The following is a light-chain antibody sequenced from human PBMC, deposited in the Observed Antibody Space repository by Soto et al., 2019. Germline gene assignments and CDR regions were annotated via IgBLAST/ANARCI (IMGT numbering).Light chain of an antibody. V-gene: IGKV3-15*01. CDR2: GAS. Sequence: EIVMTQSPATLSVSPGERATFSCRASQSVNTNLAWYQLKPGQAPRLLIYGASIRATGIPARFSGSGSGTEYSLTISSLQPDDFATYSCQQYYGYPRTFGQGTKVEIK. CDR3: QQYYGYPRT. CDR1: QSVNTN. J-gene: IGKJ1*01.